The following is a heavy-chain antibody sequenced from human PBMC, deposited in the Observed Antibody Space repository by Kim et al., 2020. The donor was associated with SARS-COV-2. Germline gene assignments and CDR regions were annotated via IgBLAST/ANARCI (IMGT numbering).Heavy chain of an antibody. CDR3: ARSSLIAVAGIYVY. J-gene: IGHJ4*02. V-gene: IGHV4-39*01. D-gene: IGHD6-19*01. Sequence: YDPSLKSRVTIAVDTSKNQFSLRLSSVTAADTAVYYCARSSLIAVAGIYVYWGQGTLVTVSS.